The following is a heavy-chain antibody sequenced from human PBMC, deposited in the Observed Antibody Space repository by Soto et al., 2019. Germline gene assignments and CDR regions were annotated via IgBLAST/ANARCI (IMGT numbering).Heavy chain of an antibody. V-gene: IGHV1-2*02. J-gene: IGHJ4*02. Sequence: ASVKVSCKASGYTFIDYYIHWVRQAPGQGLEWMGWVSPRSGGTNYAQKFLGRVTITRDTSISTAYMELTGLTSDDTAVYYCTKKGGGPFHLDPWGPGTRVTVYS. D-gene: IGHD2-8*01. CDR1: GYTFIDYY. CDR2: VSPRSGGT. CDR3: TKKGGGPFHLDP.